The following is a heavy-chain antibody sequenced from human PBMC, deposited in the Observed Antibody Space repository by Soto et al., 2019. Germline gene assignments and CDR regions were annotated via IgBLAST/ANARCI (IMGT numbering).Heavy chain of an antibody. CDR1: GASITGSSY. V-gene: IGHV4-4*07. CDR3: ARGMTPPGAPAWYYFDS. Sequence: SETVSLTXTVSGASITGSSYWSWIRQPAGKGLEWIGRFSLSGTTSYNPSLRSRVTMSADVSKNQFSLRLTSVTAADTALYYCARGMTPPGAPAWYYFDSWGQGTLVTVSS. CDR2: FSLSGTT. J-gene: IGHJ4*02. D-gene: IGHD2-8*02.